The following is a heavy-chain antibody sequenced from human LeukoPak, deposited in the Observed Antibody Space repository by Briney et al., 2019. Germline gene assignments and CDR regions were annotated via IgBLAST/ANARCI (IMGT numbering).Heavy chain of an antibody. V-gene: IGHV3-33*01. CDR2: IWYDGSNK. Sequence: GRSLRLSCAASGFTFSSYGMHWVRQAPGKGLEWVAVIWYDGSNKYYADSVKGRFTISRDNSKNTLYLQINSLRAEDTAVYYCARAWGMAKGLDYWGQGTLVTVSS. CDR3: ARAWGMAKGLDY. CDR1: GFTFSSYG. D-gene: IGHD3-16*01. J-gene: IGHJ4*02.